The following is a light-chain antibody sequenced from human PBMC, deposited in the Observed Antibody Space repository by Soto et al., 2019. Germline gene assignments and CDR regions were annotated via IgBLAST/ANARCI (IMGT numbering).Light chain of an antibody. V-gene: IGLV2-14*03. CDR2: DVT. Sequence: QSALTQPASVSGSPGQSITISCTGTSSDVGGYNYVSWYQHHPGKAPKLMIYDVTNRPSGVSNRFSGSKSGNTASLTISGVHSEDEASYYCSSYTPTSTVVFGGGTKLTVL. CDR1: SSDVGGYNY. J-gene: IGLJ2*01. CDR3: SSYTPTSTVV.